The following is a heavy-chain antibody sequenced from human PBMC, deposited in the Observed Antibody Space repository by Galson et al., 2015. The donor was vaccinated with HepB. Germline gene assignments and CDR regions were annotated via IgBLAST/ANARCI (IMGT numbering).Heavy chain of an antibody. D-gene: IGHD6-13*01. CDR2: ISWNRGTL. CDR1: GFIFDDYA. Sequence: SLRLSCAASGFIFDDYAMHWVRQSPGKGLEWVSGISWNRGTLGYADSVKGRFTISRDNAKNSLYLQMNSLRPEDTALYYCARAMRYSSTWYDDKIFAFDIWGQGTMVTVSS. CDR3: ARAMRYSSTWYDDKIFAFDI. V-gene: IGHV3-9*01. J-gene: IGHJ3*02.